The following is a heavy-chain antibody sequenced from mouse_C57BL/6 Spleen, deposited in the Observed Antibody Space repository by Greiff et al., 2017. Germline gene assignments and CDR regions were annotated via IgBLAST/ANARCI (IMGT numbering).Heavy chain of an antibody. V-gene: IGHV2-2*01. CDR2: LWSGGST. CDR3: ARRGYYGSSYGYFDV. Sequence: VKLVESGPGLVQPSQSLSITCTVSGFSLTSYGVHWVRQSPGKGLEWLGVLWSGGSTDYNAAFISRLSISKDNSKSQVFFKMNSLQADDTAIYYCARRGYYGSSYGYFDVWGTGTTVTVSS. J-gene: IGHJ1*03. CDR1: GFSLTSYG. D-gene: IGHD1-1*01.